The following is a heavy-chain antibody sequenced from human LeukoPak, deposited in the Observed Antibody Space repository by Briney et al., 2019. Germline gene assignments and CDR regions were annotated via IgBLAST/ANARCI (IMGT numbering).Heavy chain of an antibody. V-gene: IGHV3-23*01. CDR1: GFTFSSYA. J-gene: IGHJ4*02. Sequence: GGSLRFSCAASGFTFSSYAMSWVRQAPGKGLEWVSAISGSGGSTYYADSVKGRLTISRDNSKNTLYLQMNSLRAEDTAVYYCAKGRSMTTVTTYFDYWGQGTLVTVSS. CDR2: ISGSGGST. CDR3: AKGRSMTTVTTYFDY. D-gene: IGHD4-17*01.